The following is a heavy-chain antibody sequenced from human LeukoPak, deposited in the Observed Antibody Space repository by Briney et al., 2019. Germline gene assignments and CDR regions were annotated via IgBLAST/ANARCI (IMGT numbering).Heavy chain of an antibody. CDR1: GGSISSGSYY. Sequence: SETLSLTCTVSGGSISSGSYYWSWIRQPAGKGLEWIGHIYNSGSTNYNPSLKSRVTISVDTSKNQFSLKLSSVTAADTAVYYCARGLRGRNYYDSSGPNWYFDLWGRGTLVTVSS. D-gene: IGHD3-22*01. CDR3: ARGLRGRNYYDSSGPNWYFDL. CDR2: IYNSGST. V-gene: IGHV4-61*10. J-gene: IGHJ2*01.